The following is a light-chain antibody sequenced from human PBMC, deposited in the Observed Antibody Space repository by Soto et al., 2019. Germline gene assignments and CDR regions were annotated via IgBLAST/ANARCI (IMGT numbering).Light chain of an antibody. CDR1: QSVSSNY. CDR3: QHYGSSPMYI. CDR2: VTS. J-gene: IGKJ2*01. V-gene: IGKV3-20*01. Sequence: EIVMTQSPGTLSLSPGERATLSCRASQSVSSNYIAWYQQRPGQAPRLLIYVTSRRATGIPDRFSGGGSGTDFILTISRLEPEDFAVYFCQHYGSSPMYIFGQGTKVEIK.